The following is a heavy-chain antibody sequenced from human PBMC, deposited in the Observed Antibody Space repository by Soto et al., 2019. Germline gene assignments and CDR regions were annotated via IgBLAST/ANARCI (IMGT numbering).Heavy chain of an antibody. CDR2: ISGSGGST. J-gene: IGHJ6*02. D-gene: IGHD2-2*01. V-gene: IGHV3-23*01. CDR1: GFTFSSYA. Sequence: GGSLRLSCAASGFTFSSYAMSWVRQAPGKGLEWVSAISGSGGSTYYADSVKGRFTISRDNSKNTLYLQMNSLRAEDTAIYYCAGTGLVVPAAMLSYYGMDVWGQGTTVTVSS. CDR3: AGTGLVVPAAMLSYYGMDV.